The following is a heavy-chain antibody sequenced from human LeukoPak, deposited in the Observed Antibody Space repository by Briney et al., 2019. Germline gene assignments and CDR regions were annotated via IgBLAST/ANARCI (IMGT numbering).Heavy chain of an antibody. CDR1: GFTFSSYG. V-gene: IGHV3-48*01. J-gene: IGHJ3*02. CDR3: AREAFDI. Sequence: GGSLRLSCAVSGFTFSSYGMHWVRQAPGKGLEWVSYISSSSSTIYYADSVKDRFTISRDNAKNSLYLQMNSLRAEDTAVYYCAREAFDIWGQGTMVTVSS. CDR2: ISSSSSTI.